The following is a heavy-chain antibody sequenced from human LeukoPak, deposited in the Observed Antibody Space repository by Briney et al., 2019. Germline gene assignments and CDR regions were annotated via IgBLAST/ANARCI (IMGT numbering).Heavy chain of an antibody. CDR3: ARDVVYDSSGSSRYDAFDI. V-gene: IGHV3-66*01. J-gene: IGHJ3*02. CDR2: IYSGGST. Sequence: PGGSLRLSCAASGFTVSSNYMSWVRQAPGKGLEWVSVIYSGGSTYYADSVKGRFTISRDNSKNTLYLQMNSLRAEDTAVYYCARDVVYDSSGSSRYDAFDIWGQGTMVTVSS. CDR1: GFTVSSNY. D-gene: IGHD3-22*01.